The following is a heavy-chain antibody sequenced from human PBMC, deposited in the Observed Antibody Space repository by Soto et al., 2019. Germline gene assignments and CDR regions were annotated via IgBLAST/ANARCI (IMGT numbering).Heavy chain of an antibody. J-gene: IGHJ2*01. CDR2: IYTSGST. V-gene: IGHV4-4*07. Sequence: HVQLQESGPGLVKPSETLSLTCTVSGGSISSYYWSWIRQPAGKGLEWIGRIYTSGSTNYNPSLKSRVTMSVDTSKNQFSLKLSSVTAADTAVYYCARDLPTTVTTYFDLWGRGTLVTVSS. CDR3: ARDLPTTVTTYFDL. CDR1: GGSISSYY. D-gene: IGHD4-17*01.